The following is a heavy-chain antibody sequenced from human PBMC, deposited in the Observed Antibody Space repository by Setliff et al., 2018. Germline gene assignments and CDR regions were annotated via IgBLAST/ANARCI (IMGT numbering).Heavy chain of an antibody. J-gene: IGHJ6*03. CDR3: ARMTGFQYIDV. D-gene: IGHD3-3*01. CDR1: NFSLTSGFF. V-gene: IGHV4-38-2*02. CDR2: IYTSWST. Sequence: SATLSLTCTVSNFSLTSGFFWAWVRQPPGKVLEWVGQIYTSWSTIYNPSLKSRVTILLDTSKNQFSLTLTSVTAADTAVYYCARMTGFQYIDVWGKGTTVTVSS.